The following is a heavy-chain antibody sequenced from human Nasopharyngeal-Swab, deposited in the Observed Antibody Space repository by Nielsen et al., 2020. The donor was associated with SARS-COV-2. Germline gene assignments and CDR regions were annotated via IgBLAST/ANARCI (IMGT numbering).Heavy chain of an antibody. Sequence: GESLKISCAASGFTFSSSAMHWVRLAPGKGLEWVAVISYDGSNEYYADSVKGRFTISRDNSKDTLYLQMNSMRLEDTAFYYCARDYDVFTGYLSHFFDHWGQGTLVTVSS. CDR2: ISYDGSNE. J-gene: IGHJ4*02. CDR3: ARDYDVFTGYLSHFFDH. CDR1: GFTFSSSA. D-gene: IGHD3-9*01. V-gene: IGHV3-30*04.